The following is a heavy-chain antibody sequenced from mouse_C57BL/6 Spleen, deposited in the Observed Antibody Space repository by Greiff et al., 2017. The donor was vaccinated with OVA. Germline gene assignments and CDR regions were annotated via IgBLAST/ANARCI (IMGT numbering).Heavy chain of an antibody. CDR3: ARSSNGDY. CDR1: GYTFTSYW. Sequence: VKLQQPGAELVRPGSSVKLSCKASGYTFTSYWMHWVKQRPIQGLEWIGNIDPSDSETHYNQKFKDKATLTVDKSSSTAYMQLSSLTSEDSAVYDCARSSNGDYWGQGTTLTVSS. V-gene: IGHV1-52*01. J-gene: IGHJ2*01. D-gene: IGHD2-5*01. CDR2: IDPSDSET.